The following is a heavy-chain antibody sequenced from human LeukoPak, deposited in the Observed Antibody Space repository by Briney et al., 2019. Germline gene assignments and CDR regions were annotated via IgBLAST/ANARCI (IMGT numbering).Heavy chain of an antibody. CDR3: ARDALHYYDSSGYYLDY. CDR1: GGSISSYY. CDR2: IYYSGST. V-gene: IGHV4-59*01. Sequence: SETLSLTCTVSGGSISSYYWSWIRQPPGKGLEWIGYIYYSGSTNYNPSLKSRVTISVDTSKNQFSLKLSPVTAADTAVYYCARDALHYYDSSGYYLDYWGQGTLVTVSS. D-gene: IGHD3-22*01. J-gene: IGHJ4*02.